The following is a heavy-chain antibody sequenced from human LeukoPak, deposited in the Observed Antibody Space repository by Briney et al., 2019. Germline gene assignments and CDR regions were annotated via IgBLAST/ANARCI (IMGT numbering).Heavy chain of an antibody. CDR2: INPNSGGT. D-gene: IGHD6-19*01. Sequence: GASVKVSCKASGYTFTGYYMHWVRQAPGQGLEWMGWINPNSGGTNYAQKFQGRVTMTRDTSISTAYMELSSLRSEDTAVYYCARGLGSAVAGTGYWGQGTLVTVSS. CDR3: ARGLGSAVAGTGY. J-gene: IGHJ4*02. CDR1: GYTFTGYY. V-gene: IGHV1-2*02.